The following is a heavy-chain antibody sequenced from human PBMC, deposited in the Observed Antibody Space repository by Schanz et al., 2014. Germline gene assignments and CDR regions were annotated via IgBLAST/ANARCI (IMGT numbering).Heavy chain of an antibody. Sequence: QVQLQESGPGLVKPSQTLSLTCTVSGGSISSGGYYWSWIRQHPGKGLEWIGEIYHSGNTNYNASLKSRVTISVDKSKNQFSLKVRSVTAADTAVYYCARDRGHGDLPGDIWGQGTTVTVSS. D-gene: IGHD4-17*01. V-gene: IGHV4-31*03. CDR2: IYHSGNT. CDR3: ARDRGHGDLPGDI. J-gene: IGHJ6*02. CDR1: GGSISSGGYY.